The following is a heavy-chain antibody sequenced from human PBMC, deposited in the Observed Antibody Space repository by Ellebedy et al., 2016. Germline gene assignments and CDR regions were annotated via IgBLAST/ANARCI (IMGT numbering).Heavy chain of an antibody. V-gene: IGHV3-69-1*01. J-gene: IGHJ4*02. CDR3: TRDGSEWSRDY. Sequence: GGSLRLSXAASGFSFNDRGMTWVRQAPGKGLEWVATISSGRNGYYAGSVKGRFTISRDNGKNLVFLQMNNLRVEDTALYYCTRDGSEWSRDYWGQGTLVTVSS. CDR2: ISSGRNG. CDR1: GFSFNDRG. D-gene: IGHD3-3*01.